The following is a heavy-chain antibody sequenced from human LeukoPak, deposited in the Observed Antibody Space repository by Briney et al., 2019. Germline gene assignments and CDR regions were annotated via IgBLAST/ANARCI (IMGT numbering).Heavy chain of an antibody. CDR2: ISSSSTYI. V-gene: IGHV3-21*01. CDR1: GFTFSSYG. D-gene: IGHD6-19*01. J-gene: IGHJ5*02. CDR3: ASLAVAGLLGWFDP. Sequence: GGSLRLSCAASGFTFSSYGMSWVRQAPGKGLEWVSSISSSSTYIYYADSVKGRFTISRDNAKNSLYLQMNSLRAEDTAVYYCASLAVAGLLGWFDPWGQGTLVTVSS.